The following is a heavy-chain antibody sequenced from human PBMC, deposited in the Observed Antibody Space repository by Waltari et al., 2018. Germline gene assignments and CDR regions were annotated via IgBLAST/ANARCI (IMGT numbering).Heavy chain of an antibody. CDR3: TTDIMLRVFSNV. Sequence: QVQLVQSGAEVRKPGASVKVSCKVSGYSLSELSMHWVRQAPGKGLEWVGGLVPEDEETVYAQKFQGRVTMTEDTSTDTAYMELSSLRSDDTAVYYCTTDIMLRVFSNVWGQGTTVTVSS. CDR2: LVPEDEET. D-gene: IGHD3-10*01. V-gene: IGHV1-24*01. CDR1: GYSLSELS. J-gene: IGHJ6*02.